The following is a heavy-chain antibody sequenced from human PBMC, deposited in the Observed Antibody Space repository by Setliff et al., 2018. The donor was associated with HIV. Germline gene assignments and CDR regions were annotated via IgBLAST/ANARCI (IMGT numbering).Heavy chain of an antibody. Sequence: PSETLSLTCTVSGGSISDSYFYWSWIRQHPGKALEWIGYIHHSGSTFYNPSLKSRLIMSVDTSKNQFSLRVNSVTAADTAVYYCAALTTGYYFDYWGQGTLVTVSS. CDR3: AALTTGYYFDY. CDR2: IHHSGST. D-gene: IGHD4-17*01. V-gene: IGHV4-31*03. J-gene: IGHJ4*02. CDR1: GGSISDSYFY.